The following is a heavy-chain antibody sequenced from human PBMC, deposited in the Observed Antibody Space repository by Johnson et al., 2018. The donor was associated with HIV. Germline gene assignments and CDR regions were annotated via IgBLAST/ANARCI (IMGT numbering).Heavy chain of an antibody. CDR3: AKDMSRVVTPWAVSFDI. J-gene: IGHJ3*02. D-gene: IGHD4-23*01. Sequence: QVQLVESGGGLVQPGGSLRLSCAASGFAFSSYAMSWVRQAPGKGLEWVTLISYDENNKLYADSVKGRFTISRDNSKNTLYLQMNSLRAEDTAVYYCAKDMSRVVTPWAVSFDIWGQGTMVTVSS. CDR2: ISYDENNK. CDR1: GFAFSSYA. V-gene: IGHV3-30*04.